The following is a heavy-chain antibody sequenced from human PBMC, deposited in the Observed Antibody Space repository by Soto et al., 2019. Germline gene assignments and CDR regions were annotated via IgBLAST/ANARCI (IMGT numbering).Heavy chain of an antibody. D-gene: IGHD4-17*01. Sequence: GGSLRLSCAASGFTFSSYAMSWVRQAPGKGLEWVSAISGSGGSTYYADSVKGRFTISRDNSKNTLYLQMNSLRAEDTAVYYCAKDQTVTTLRWYFDLWGRGTLVTVSS. CDR2: ISGSGGST. J-gene: IGHJ2*01. CDR3: AKDQTVTTLRWYFDL. CDR1: GFTFSSYA. V-gene: IGHV3-23*01.